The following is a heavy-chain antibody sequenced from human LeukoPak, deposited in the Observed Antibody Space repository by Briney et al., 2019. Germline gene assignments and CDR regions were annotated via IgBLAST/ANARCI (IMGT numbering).Heavy chain of an antibody. Sequence: SETLSLTCTVSGGSTSSYYWSWIRQPPGKGLEWIGYIYYSGSTNYNPSLKSRVTISVDTSKNQFSLKLSSVTAADTAVYYCAVNDFWSGYDAFDIWGQGTMVTVSS. D-gene: IGHD3-3*01. J-gene: IGHJ3*02. CDR2: IYYSGST. V-gene: IGHV4-59*01. CDR1: GGSTSSYY. CDR3: AVNDFWSGYDAFDI.